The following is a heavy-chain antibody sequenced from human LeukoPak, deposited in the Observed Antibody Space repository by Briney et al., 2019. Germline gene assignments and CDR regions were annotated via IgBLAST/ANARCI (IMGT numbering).Heavy chain of an antibody. D-gene: IGHD4-17*01. CDR3: AKDRIPYRAVTKAFDY. CDR1: GFTLSSYA. CDR2: ISVSGNT. J-gene: IGHJ4*02. V-gene: IGHV3-23*01. Sequence: GGSLRLSCAASGFTLSSYAMSWVRQGPGKGLEWVSAISVSGNTYHADSVKGRFTISRDNSKNTLYLQMNSLRAEDTAVYYCAKDRIPYRAVTKAFDYWGQGTLVTVSS.